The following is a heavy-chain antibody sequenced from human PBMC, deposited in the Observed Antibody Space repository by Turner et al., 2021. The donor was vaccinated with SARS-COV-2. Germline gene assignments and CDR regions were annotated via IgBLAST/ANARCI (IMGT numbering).Heavy chain of an antibody. D-gene: IGHD4-17*01. CDR2: ITYDGNER. J-gene: IGHJ4*02. V-gene: IGHV3-30*18. CDR3: SKGRGGYGDNYFDF. CDR1: GFTFSDFG. Sequence: QVQLVESGGGVVQPGKSLRLSCAVSGFTFSDFGMHWVRQAPGKGPEWVATITYDGNERYYGDSVKGRIPISRDNSRNTLSLQMRSLRAEDTAIYYCSKGRGGYGDNYFDFWGQGTLVSVSS.